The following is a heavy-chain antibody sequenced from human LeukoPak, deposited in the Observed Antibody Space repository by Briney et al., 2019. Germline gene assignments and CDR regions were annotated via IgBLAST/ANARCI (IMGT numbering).Heavy chain of an antibody. CDR3: ARLAVVAAKGAFDI. CDR1: GGSISSYY. CDR2: IYYSGST. J-gene: IGHJ3*02. Sequence: PSETLSLTCTVSGGSISSYYWSWIRQPPGKGLEWSGYIYYSGSTNYNPSLKSRVTISVDTSKNQFSLKLSSVTAADTAVYYCARLAVVAAKGAFDIWGQGTMVTVSS. D-gene: IGHD2-15*01. V-gene: IGHV4-59*13.